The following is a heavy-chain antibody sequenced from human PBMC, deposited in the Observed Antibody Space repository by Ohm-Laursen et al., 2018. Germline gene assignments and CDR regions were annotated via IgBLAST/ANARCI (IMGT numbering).Heavy chain of an antibody. J-gene: IGHJ4*02. CDR1: GFTFSDYY. V-gene: IGHV3-11*01. D-gene: IGHD6-19*01. Sequence: SLRLSCSASGFTFSDYYMSWIRQAPGKGLEWVSYISSSGSTIYYADSVKGRFTISRDNAKNSLYLQMNSLRAEDTAVYYCARELVVADSFDYWGQGTLVTVSS. CDR2: ISSSGSTI. CDR3: ARELVVADSFDY.